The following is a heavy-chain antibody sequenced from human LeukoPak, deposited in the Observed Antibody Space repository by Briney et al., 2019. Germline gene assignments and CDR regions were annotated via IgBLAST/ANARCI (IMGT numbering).Heavy chain of an antibody. CDR3: ARVIEGGDYLDY. CDR1: GYTITGYY. V-gene: IGHV1-2*02. J-gene: IGHJ4*02. Sequence: ASVKVSCKASGYTITGYYMHWVRQAPGQGLEWMGWINPNSGGTNYAQKFQGRVTMTRDTSISTAYMELSRLRSGDTAVYYCARVIEGGDYLDYWGQGTLVTVSS. CDR2: INPNSGGT. D-gene: IGHD3-16*01.